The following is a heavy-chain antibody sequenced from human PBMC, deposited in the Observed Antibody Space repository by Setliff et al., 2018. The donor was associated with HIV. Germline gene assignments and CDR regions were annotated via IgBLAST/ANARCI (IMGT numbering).Heavy chain of an antibody. D-gene: IGHD3-22*01. J-gene: IGHJ4*02. Sequence: TLSLTCTVSGGSIKSSSDYWGWIRQPPGKGLEWIGTIYYSGSIYYNPSLKSRVTISVDTSKNQFSLKLSSVTAADTTVYYCARHSGLGGYYSPFDYWGPGTLVTVSS. CDR3: ARHSGLGGYYSPFDY. CDR2: IYYSGSI. V-gene: IGHV4-39*01. CDR1: GGSIKSSSDY.